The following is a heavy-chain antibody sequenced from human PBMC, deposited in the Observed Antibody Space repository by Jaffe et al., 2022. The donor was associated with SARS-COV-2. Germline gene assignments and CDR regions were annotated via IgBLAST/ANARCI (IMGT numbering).Heavy chain of an antibody. CDR2: INHSGST. Sequence: QVQLQQWGAGLLKPSETLSLTCAVYGGSFSGYYWSWIRQPPGKGLEWIGEINHSGSTNYNPSLKSRVTISVDTSKNQFSLKLSSVTAADTAVYYCARAHPRWSSSWYSHWGQGTLVTVSS. J-gene: IGHJ4*02. V-gene: IGHV4-34*01. CDR1: GGSFSGYY. D-gene: IGHD6-13*01. CDR3: ARAHPRWSSSWYSH.